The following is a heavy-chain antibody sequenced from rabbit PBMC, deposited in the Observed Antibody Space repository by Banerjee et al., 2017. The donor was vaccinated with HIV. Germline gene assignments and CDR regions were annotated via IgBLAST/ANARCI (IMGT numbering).Heavy chain of an antibody. D-gene: IGHD4-1*01. CDR2: IDPMFGTT. J-gene: IGHJ4*01. CDR1: GFSFNNKYV. Sequence: QEQLEESGGDLVKPEGSLTLTCTASGFSFNNKYVMCWVRQAPGKGLERIGCIDPMFGTTYYANWVNGRFTISRSTSLNTVSLQMTSLTAADTATYFCAIMNSRGWGDFNLWGQGTLVTVS. V-gene: IGHV1S47*01. CDR3: AIMNSRGWGDFNL.